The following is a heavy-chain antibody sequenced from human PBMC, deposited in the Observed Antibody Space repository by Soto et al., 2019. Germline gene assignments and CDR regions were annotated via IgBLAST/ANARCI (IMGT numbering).Heavy chain of an antibody. CDR3: ARAHSGSYYYYYYGMDV. J-gene: IGHJ6*02. CDR1: GGSISSGGYS. Sequence: SETLSLTCAVSGGSISSGGYSWSWIRQPPGKGLEWIGYIYHSGSTYYNPSLKSRVTISVDTSKNQFSLKLSSVTAADTAVYYCARAHSGSYYYYYYGMDVWGQGTTVTVSS. CDR2: IYHSGST. D-gene: IGHD1-26*01. V-gene: IGHV4-30-2*01.